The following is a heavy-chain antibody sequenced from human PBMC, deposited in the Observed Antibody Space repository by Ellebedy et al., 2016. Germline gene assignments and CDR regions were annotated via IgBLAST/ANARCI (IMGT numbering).Heavy chain of an antibody. CDR2: INAGNGNT. Sequence: ASVKVSCKASGYTFTSYAMHWVRQAPGQRLEWMGWINAGNGNTKYSQKFQGRVTITRDTSASTAYMELSSLRSEDTAVYYCARERGNRIITFGGVIGLHPSYWGQGTLVTVSS. CDR3: ARERGNRIITFGGVIGLHPSY. V-gene: IGHV1-3*01. CDR1: GYTFTSYA. J-gene: IGHJ4*02. D-gene: IGHD3-16*02.